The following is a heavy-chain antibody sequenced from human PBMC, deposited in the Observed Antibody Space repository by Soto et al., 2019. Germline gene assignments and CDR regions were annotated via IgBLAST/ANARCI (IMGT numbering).Heavy chain of an antibody. J-gene: IGHJ5*02. CDR2: MNPNSGNT. CDR3: ARGLGFGELINWFDP. D-gene: IGHD3-10*01. V-gene: IGHV1-8*01. CDR1: GYTFTSYD. Sequence: QVQLVQSGAEVQKPGSSVKVSCKASGYTFTSYDINWVRQATGQGLEWMGWMNPNSGNTGNAQKFQGRVTRTRNTSISKAYMELSSLRSEDTAVYYCARGLGFGELINWFDPWGQGTLVTVSS.